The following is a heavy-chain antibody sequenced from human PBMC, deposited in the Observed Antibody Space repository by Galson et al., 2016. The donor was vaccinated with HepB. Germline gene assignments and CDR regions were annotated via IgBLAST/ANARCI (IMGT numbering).Heavy chain of an antibody. Sequence: SLRLSCAASGFTFNNYAMSWVRQAPGKGLEWVSGISGSGTATYYPDSVKGRFTISRDNSKSTLYLQMNGLTAEDTAIYYCAKDQLIVVVPGAGNWFGPWGPGTQVTVSS. D-gene: IGHD2-2*01. CDR3: AKDQLIVVVPGAGNWFGP. V-gene: IGHV3-23*01. J-gene: IGHJ5*02. CDR2: ISGSGTAT. CDR1: GFTFNNYA.